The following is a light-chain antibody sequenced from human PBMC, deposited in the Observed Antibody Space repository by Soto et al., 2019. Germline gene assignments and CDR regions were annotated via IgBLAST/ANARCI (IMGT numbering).Light chain of an antibody. CDR3: QHYNCYSEA. V-gene: IGKV1-39*01. J-gene: IGKJ1*01. CDR1: QSIASY. CDR2: AAS. Sequence: DIEMTQSPSSLSASVGDRVPITCRARQSIASYLNWYQHKPGKAPKLLIYAASSLQRGVPSRFSGSGSGTDFTLTISSLQPDDFATYYCQHYNCYSEAFGQGTKVDI.